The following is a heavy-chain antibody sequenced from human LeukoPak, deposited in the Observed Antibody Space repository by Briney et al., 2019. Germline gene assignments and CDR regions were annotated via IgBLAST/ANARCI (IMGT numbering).Heavy chain of an antibody. Sequence: SETLSLTCAVYGGSFSGYYWSWIRQPPGKGLEWIGEINHSGSTNYNPSLKSRVTISVDTSKNQFSLKLSSVTAADTAVYYCARDRDYGGNSWAFDIWGQGTMVTVSS. CDR3: ARDRDYGGNSWAFDI. J-gene: IGHJ3*02. CDR2: INHSGST. V-gene: IGHV4-34*01. D-gene: IGHD4-17*01. CDR1: GGSFSGYY.